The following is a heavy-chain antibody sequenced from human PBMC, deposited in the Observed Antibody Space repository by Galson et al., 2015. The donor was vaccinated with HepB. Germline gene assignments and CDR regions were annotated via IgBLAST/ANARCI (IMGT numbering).Heavy chain of an antibody. CDR1: GFSLTSNPVG. CDR3: AHRRDYNGVWDWGDFDF. Sequence: PALVKPTQTLTLTCTFSGFSLTSNPVGVGWIRQPPGEALEWLAVIYWDDDRRYRPSLRSRLTITKDTSKNQVFLIMTNMDPVDTATYYCAHRRDYNGVWDWGDFDFWGQGTLVTASS. CDR2: IYWDDDR. D-gene: IGHD2-8*01. V-gene: IGHV2-5*02. J-gene: IGHJ4*02.